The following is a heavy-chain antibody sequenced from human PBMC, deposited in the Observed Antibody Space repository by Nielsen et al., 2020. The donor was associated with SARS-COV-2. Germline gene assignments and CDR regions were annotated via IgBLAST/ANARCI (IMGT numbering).Heavy chain of an antibody. V-gene: IGHV4-34*01. CDR2: INHSGST. J-gene: IGHJ5*02. CDR3: ARGYNWFDP. Sequence: SQTLSLTCAVYGGSFSGYYWSWIRQPPGKGLEWIGEINHSGSTNYNPSLKSRVTISVDTSKNQFSLKLSSVTAADTAVYYCARGYNWFDPWGQGTLVTVSS. CDR1: GGSFSGYY.